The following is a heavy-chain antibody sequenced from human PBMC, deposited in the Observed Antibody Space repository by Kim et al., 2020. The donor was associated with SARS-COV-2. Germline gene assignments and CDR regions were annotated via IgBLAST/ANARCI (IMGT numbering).Heavy chain of an antibody. D-gene: IGHD3-22*01. V-gene: IGHV4-39*07. CDR3: AKSTGITMIVVVINDA. Sequence: SETLSLTCTVSGGSISSSSYYWGWIRQHPGKGLEWIGSIYYSGSTYYNPSLKSRVTISVDTSKNQFSLKLSSVTAADTAVYYCAKSTGITMIVVVINDA. J-gene: IGHJ3*01. CDR2: IYYSGST. CDR1: GGSISSSSYY.